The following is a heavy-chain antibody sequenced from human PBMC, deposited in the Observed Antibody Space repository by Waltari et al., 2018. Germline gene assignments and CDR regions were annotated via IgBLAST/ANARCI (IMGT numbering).Heavy chain of an antibody. CDR2: ISSSGSII. CDR3: ARGYCTNGVCYDASDI. V-gene: IGHV3-48*03. J-gene: IGHJ3*02. D-gene: IGHD2-8*01. CDR1: GFTFSTYE. Sequence: EVQLVESGGGLVQPGGSLRLSCAASGFTFSTYEMNWVRQAPGKGLEWVSYISSSGSIIYYADSVKGRFTISRDNAKNSLYLQMNSLRAEDTAVYYCARGYCTNGVCYDASDIWGQGTMVTVSS.